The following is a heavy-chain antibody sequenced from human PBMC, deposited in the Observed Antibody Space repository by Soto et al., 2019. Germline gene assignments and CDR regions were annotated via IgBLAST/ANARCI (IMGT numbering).Heavy chain of an antibody. V-gene: IGHV3-33*01. D-gene: IGHD2-2*01. CDR1: GFTFSSYG. CDR2: IWYDGSNK. CDR3: ARDPGYCISTSCSGDSLLGWFDP. J-gene: IGHJ5*02. Sequence: QVQLVESGGGVVQPGRSLRLSCAASGFTFSSYGMHWVRQAPGKGLEWVAVIWYDGSNKYYADSVKGRFTISRDNSKNTLYLQMNSLRAEDTAVYYCARDPGYCISTSCSGDSLLGWFDPWGQGTLVTVSS.